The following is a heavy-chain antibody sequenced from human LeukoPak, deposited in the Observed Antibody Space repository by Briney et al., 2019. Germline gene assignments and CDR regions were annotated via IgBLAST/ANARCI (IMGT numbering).Heavy chain of an antibody. Sequence: PGGSLRLSCADSQFTFNGSWMNWVPQSPGKGLEWVANMDPTGSQKRYVDSVKGRFTISKDNPEASLYLDMHSLRAEDTAIYYCAIWTSGNYWGQGTLVTVSS. D-gene: IGHD1-1*01. CDR3: AIWTSGNY. CDR2: MDPTGSQK. V-gene: IGHV3-7*01. J-gene: IGHJ4*02. CDR1: QFTFNGSW.